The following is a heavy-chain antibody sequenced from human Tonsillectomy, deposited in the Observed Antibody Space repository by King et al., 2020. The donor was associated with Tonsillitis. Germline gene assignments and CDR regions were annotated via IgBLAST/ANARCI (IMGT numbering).Heavy chain of an antibody. D-gene: IGHD6-19*01. CDR1: GFTFSSYA. CDR3: TKKLNSGWYGYYFDY. CDR2: ISGSGGST. Sequence: DVQLVESGGGLVQPGGSLRLSCAASGFTFSSYAMSWVRQAPGKGLEWVSAISGSGGSTYYADSVKGRFTISRDNSKNTLYLQMNSLIAEDTAVYYCTKKLNSGWYGYYFDYWGQGTLVTVSS. J-gene: IGHJ4*02. V-gene: IGHV3-23*04.